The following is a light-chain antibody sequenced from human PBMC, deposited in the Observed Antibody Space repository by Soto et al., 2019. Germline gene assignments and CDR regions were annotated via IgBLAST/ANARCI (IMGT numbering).Light chain of an antibody. CDR3: SSYTSSTTPV. CDR1: SSNVGAYAY. Sequence: QSVLTQPASVSGAPGQTITISCTGTSSNVGAYAYVSWYQQYPGKVPKLVISEVSNRPSGVSHRFSGSRSGNTASLTISGLQAEDEADYHCSSYTSSTTPVFGGGTKVTVL. J-gene: IGLJ2*01. V-gene: IGLV2-14*01. CDR2: EVS.